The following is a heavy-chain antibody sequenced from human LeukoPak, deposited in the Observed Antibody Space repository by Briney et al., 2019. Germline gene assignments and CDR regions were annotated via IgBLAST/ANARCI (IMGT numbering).Heavy chain of an antibody. CDR1: GFTFSSYS. CDR3: AKPPPDSSSWLFDY. J-gene: IGHJ4*02. CDR2: ISANGGST. V-gene: IGHV3-23*01. Sequence: PGGSLRLSRAASGFTFSSYSMNWVRQAPGKGLEWVSTISANGGSTYYTDSVKGRFTISRDNSKNTLYLQMNSLRAEDTAVYYCAKPPPDSSSWLFDYWGQGTLVTVSS. D-gene: IGHD6-13*01.